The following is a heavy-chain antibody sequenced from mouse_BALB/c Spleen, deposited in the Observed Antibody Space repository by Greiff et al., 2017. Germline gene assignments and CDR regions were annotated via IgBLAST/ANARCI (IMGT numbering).Heavy chain of an antibody. V-gene: IGHV6-6*02. Sequence: EVKLEESGGGLVQPGGSMKLSCVASGFTFSNYWMNWVRQSPEKGLEWVAEIRLKSNNYATHYAESVKGRFTISRDDSKSSVYLQMNNLRAEDTGIYYCTRTLYYRYEAMDYWGQGTSVTVSS. CDR3: TRTLYYRYEAMDY. D-gene: IGHD2-14*01. J-gene: IGHJ4*01. CDR2: IRLKSNNYAT. CDR1: GFTFSNYW.